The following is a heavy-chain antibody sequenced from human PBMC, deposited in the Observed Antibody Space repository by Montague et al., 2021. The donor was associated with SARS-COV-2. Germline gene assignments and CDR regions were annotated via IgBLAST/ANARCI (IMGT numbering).Heavy chain of an antibody. CDR3: ARGGGLRNYGMDV. D-gene: IGHD5-12*01. CDR2: IYSGGDT. Sequence: SLRLSCAASGFTVSTNYMSWVRRAPGKGLEWISVIYSGGDTYYADSVKGRFTISRDNSKNTLYLQMNSLRAEDTAVYYCARGGGLRNYGMDVWGQGTTVTVSS. J-gene: IGHJ6*02. V-gene: IGHV3-53*01. CDR1: GFTVSTNY.